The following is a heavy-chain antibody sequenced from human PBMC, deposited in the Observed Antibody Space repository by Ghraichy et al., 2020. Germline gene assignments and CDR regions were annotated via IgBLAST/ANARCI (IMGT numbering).Heavy chain of an antibody. CDR1: GFTFSNAW. V-gene: IGHV3-15*01. CDR3: TTRSDCSGGSCYLYYYYGMDV. Sequence: RGSLRLSCAASGFTFSNAWMSWVRQAPGKGLEWVGRIKSKTDGGTTDYAAPVKGRFTISRDDSKNTLYLQMNSLKTEDTAVYYCTTRSDCSGGSCYLYYYYGMDVWGQGTTVTVSS. J-gene: IGHJ6*02. D-gene: IGHD2-15*01. CDR2: IKSKTDGGTT.